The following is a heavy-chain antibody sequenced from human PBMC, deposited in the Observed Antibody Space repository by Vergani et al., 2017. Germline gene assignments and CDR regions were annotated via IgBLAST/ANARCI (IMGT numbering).Heavy chain of an antibody. D-gene: IGHD2-2*01. Sequence: QVQLVESGGGVVQPGRSLRLSCAASGFTFSSYAMHWVRQAPGKGLEWVAVISYDGSNKYYADSVKGRFTISRDNSKNTLYLQMNSLRAEDTAVYYCARDLYCSSTSCFFGNYYYYYGMDVWGQGTTVTVSS. J-gene: IGHJ6*02. CDR3: ARDLYCSSTSCFFGNYYYYYGMDV. CDR2: ISYDGSNK. V-gene: IGHV3-30*01. CDR1: GFTFSSYA.